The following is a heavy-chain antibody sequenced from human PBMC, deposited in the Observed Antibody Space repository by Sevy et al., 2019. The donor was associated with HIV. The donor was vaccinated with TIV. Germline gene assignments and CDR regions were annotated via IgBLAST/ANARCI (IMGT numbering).Heavy chain of an antibody. V-gene: IGHV1-69*13. Sequence: ASMKVSCKASGGTFSSYAISWVRQAPGQGLEWMGGIIPIFGTANYAQKFQGRVTITADESTSTAYMELSSLRSEDTAVYYCASSYYYDSSGSLDAFDIWGQGTMVTVSS. D-gene: IGHD3-22*01. J-gene: IGHJ3*02. CDR1: GGTFSSYA. CDR2: IIPIFGTA. CDR3: ASSYYYDSSGSLDAFDI.